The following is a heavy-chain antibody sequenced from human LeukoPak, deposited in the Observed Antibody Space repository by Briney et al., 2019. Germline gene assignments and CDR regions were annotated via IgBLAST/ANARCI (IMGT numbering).Heavy chain of an antibody. CDR1: GFTFSSYG. CDR3: ARNDYGSGSYITLFDY. D-gene: IGHD3-10*01. Sequence: GGSLRLSCAASGFTFSSYGMHWVRQAPGKGLEWVSAIRGSGGSTYYADSVKGRFTISRDNSKNTLYLQMNSLRAEDTAVYYCARNDYGSGSYITLFDYWGQGTLVTVSS. CDR2: IRGSGGST. J-gene: IGHJ4*02. V-gene: IGHV3-23*01.